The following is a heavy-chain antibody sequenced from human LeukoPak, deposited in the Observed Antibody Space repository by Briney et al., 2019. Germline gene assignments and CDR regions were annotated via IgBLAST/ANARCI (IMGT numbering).Heavy chain of an antibody. Sequence: PSETLSLTCTVSGDSIGSYYWSWIRQPPGKGLEGIGYIYYTGSTNYNPSLKSRVTISVDTSKNQSSLRVKSVTAADTAVYYCARHRYGDVYYFDVWGPGTLVTVSS. J-gene: IGHJ4*02. CDR3: ARHRYGDVYYFDV. CDR1: GDSIGSYY. D-gene: IGHD3-16*01. CDR2: IYYTGST. V-gene: IGHV4-59*08.